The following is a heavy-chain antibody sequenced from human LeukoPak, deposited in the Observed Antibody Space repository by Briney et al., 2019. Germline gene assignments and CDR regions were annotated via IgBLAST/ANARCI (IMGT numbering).Heavy chain of an antibody. CDR1: GFTFSSYW. Sequence: GGSLRLSCAASGFTFSSYWMSWVRQAPGKGLEWVANIKTDGSEKYYVDSVKGRVTISRDNAKNSLYLQMNSLRAEDTAVYYCAKDQVPYYDSSGYDYWGQGTLVTVSS. D-gene: IGHD3-22*01. J-gene: IGHJ4*02. CDR2: IKTDGSEK. V-gene: IGHV3-7*03. CDR3: AKDQVPYYDSSGYDY.